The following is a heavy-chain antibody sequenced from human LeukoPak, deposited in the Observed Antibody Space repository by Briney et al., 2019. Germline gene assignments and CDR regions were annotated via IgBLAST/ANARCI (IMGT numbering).Heavy chain of an antibody. J-gene: IGHJ4*01. Sequence: KSSETLSLTCAVYGGSFSGYYWSWIRQPPGKGLEWLGEINHSGRTNYNPSLKSRVTISVDTSKNQFSLHLNSVTAADTAVYYCARGGATPMVLRYGGHGNLVTVSS. D-gene: IGHD5-18*01. V-gene: IGHV4-34*01. CDR3: ARGGATPMVLRY. CDR1: GGSFSGYY. CDR2: INHSGRT.